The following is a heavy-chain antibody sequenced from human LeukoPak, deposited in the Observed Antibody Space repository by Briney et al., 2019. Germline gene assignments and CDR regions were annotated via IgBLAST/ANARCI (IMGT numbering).Heavy chain of an antibody. CDR2: ITRNSATI. CDR3: VKDLNVEGATGFFDL. Sequence: GGSLRLSCAASGFTFDDYAMRWVRHTPGKGLEWVSGITRNSATIVYADSVKGRFTISRDNAGNSLYLQMNSRRPEDTALYYCVKDLNVEGATGFFDLWGRGTLVTVSS. D-gene: IGHD1-26*01. J-gene: IGHJ2*01. CDR1: GFTFDDYA. V-gene: IGHV3-9*01.